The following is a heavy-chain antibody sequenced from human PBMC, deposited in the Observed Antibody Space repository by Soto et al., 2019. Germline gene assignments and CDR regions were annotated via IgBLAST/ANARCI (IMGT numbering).Heavy chain of an antibody. CDR2: IYSDGRT. V-gene: IGHV3-66*01. J-gene: IGHJ4*02. CDR3: ARVTTLAFDY. D-gene: IGHD3-22*01. Sequence: GGSLRLSCAGPGFTVSTNYMSWVRQAPGKGLEWVSVIYSDGRTYYADFVKGRFTISRDNSKNTLYLQMNSLRAEDTAVYYCARVTTLAFDYWGQGTLVTVSS. CDR1: GFTVSTNY.